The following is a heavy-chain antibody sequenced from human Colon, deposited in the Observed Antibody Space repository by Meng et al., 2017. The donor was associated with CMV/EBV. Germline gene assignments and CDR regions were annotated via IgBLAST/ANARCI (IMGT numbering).Heavy chain of an antibody. CDR1: GGSISSSSYY. CDR3: ARGIAARPDDWFDT. D-gene: IGHD6-6*01. V-gene: IGHV4-39*01. J-gene: IGHJ5*02. CDR2: IYYSGST. Sequence: SETLSLTCTVSGGSISSSSYYWGWIRQPPGKGLEWIGSIYYSGSTYYNPSLKSRVTISVDTSKNQFSLKLSSVTAADTAVYYCARGIAARPDDWFDTWGQGTLVTVSS.